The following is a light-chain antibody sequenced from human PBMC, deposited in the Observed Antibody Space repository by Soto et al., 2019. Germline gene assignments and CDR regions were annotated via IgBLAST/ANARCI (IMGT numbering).Light chain of an antibody. CDR2: GAS. Sequence: VMTQSPATLSVSPGERVTLSCRSSQSVGDNLAWFQQKPGQGPRLLIYGASTRATGIPVRFSGSGSETDFTLTISRLEPEDAALYYCQQRSNWPPITFGQGTRLEIK. CDR1: QSVGDN. V-gene: IGKV3-15*01. J-gene: IGKJ5*01. CDR3: QQRSNWPPIT.